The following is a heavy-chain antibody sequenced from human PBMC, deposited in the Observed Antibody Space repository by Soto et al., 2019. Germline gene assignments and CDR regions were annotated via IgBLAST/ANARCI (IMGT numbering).Heavy chain of an antibody. Sequence: SETLSLTCTVSGRHITGDYWGWIRQPPGKALEPIGHLYYTGSTRYNPSLTSRVSLSLDTSRERFSLKLTSVPAAGTAVYYCARARHSPTPRCSESPYYCFDPWGEGSLETVS. V-gene: IGHV4-59*01. CDR1: GRHITGDY. D-gene: IGHD2-15*01. CDR2: LYYTGST. J-gene: IGHJ5*02. CDR3: ARARHSPTPRCSESPYYCFDP.